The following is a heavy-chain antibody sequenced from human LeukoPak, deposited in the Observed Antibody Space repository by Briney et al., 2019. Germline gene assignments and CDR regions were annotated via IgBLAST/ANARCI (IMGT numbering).Heavy chain of an antibody. V-gene: IGHV1-69*05. CDR2: IIPIFGTA. CDR1: GGTFSSYA. Sequence: SVKVSCKASGGTFSSYAISWVRQAPGQGLEWMGGIIPIFGTANYAQKFQGRVTMTRDTSTSTVYMELSSLRSEDTAVYYCARDYYDSSGYFSDYWGQGTLVTVSS. J-gene: IGHJ4*02. D-gene: IGHD3-22*01. CDR3: ARDYYDSSGYFSDY.